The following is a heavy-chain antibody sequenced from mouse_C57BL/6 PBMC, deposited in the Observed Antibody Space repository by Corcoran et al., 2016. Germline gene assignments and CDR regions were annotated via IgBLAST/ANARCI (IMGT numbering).Heavy chain of an antibody. CDR2: INTYSGVP. CDR1: GYTFTTYG. J-gene: IGHJ3*01. CDR3: AKGFAY. V-gene: IGHV9-3*01. Sequence: QIQLVQSGPELKKPGETVKISCKASGYTFTTYGMSWVKQAPGKGLKWMGWINTYSGVPTYADDFKGRFAFSLETSASTAYLQINNLKNEDTATYFWAKGFAYWGQGTLVTVSA.